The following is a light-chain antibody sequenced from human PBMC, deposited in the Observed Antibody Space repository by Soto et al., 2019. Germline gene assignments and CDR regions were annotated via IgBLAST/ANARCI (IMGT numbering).Light chain of an antibody. Sequence: QSALTQPRSVSGSPGQSVTISCTGTSSDVGGYNYVSWYQQHPGKAPKLMIYDVSKRPSGVPDRFSGSKSDNTASLTISGLQPEDEADYHCSSYTTSNTRQIVFGTGTKLTVL. CDR1: SSDVGGYNY. CDR2: DVS. V-gene: IGLV2-11*01. CDR3: SSYTTSNTRQIV. J-gene: IGLJ1*01.